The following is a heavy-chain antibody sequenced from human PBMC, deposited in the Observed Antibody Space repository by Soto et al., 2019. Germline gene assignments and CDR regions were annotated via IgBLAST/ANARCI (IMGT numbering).Heavy chain of an antibody. D-gene: IGHD1-20*01. J-gene: IGHJ3*02. CDR2: IKTKTDGGTT. V-gene: IGHV3-15*07. CDR3: TASHIWRGIDAXDI. CDR1: DFTFSKAW. Sequence: EVQLVESGGGLVKPGGSLRLSCAVSDFTFSKAWMNWVRRAPGKGLEWVGRIKTKTDGGTTDYGAPVKGRFTISRDDSXNXXXXXXXXXXXXDTALYFCTASHIWRGIDAXDIWGKGTMVTV.